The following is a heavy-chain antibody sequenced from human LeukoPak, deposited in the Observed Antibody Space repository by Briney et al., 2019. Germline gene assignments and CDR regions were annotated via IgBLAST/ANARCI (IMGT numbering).Heavy chain of an antibody. V-gene: IGHV1-2*06. CDR2: INPKSGDT. D-gene: IGHD2-2*01. CDR1: GYTFTGYY. CDR3: ARAQYCSSTSCGVDV. J-gene: IGHJ6*02. Sequence: ASVKVSCKASGYTFTGYYMHWVRQAPGQGLERMGRINPKSGDTSYAQKFQGRVTMTRDTSISTAYMELSRLSYDDAAVYHCARAQYCSSTSCGVDVWGQGTTVTVSS.